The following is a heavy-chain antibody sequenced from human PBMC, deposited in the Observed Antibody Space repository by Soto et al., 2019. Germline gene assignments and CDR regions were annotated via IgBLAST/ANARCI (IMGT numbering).Heavy chain of an antibody. CDR1: GFTFSSYG. J-gene: IGHJ6*02. CDR2: ISYDGSNK. Sequence: VGSLRLSCAASGFTFSSYGMHWVRQAPGKGLEWVAVISYDGSNKYYADSVKGRFTISRDNSKNTLYLQMNSLRAEDTAVYYCAKSRVVVVAPAPYYYGMDVWGQGTTVTVSS. V-gene: IGHV3-30*18. CDR3: AKSRVVVVAPAPYYYGMDV. D-gene: IGHD2-15*01.